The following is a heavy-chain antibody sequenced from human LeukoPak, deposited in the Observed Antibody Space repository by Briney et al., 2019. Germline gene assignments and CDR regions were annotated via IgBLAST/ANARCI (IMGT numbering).Heavy chain of an antibody. CDR1: GFTFSSYW. J-gene: IGHJ4*02. CDR2: INSDGSST. D-gene: IGHD4-17*01. Sequence: AGGSLRLSCAASGFTFSSYWMHWVRQAPGKGLVWVSRINSDGSSTSYADSVKGRFTISRDNSKNTLYLQMSSLRTEDTAVYYCVKSTTVTSFDYWGQGTLVTVSS. V-gene: IGHV3-74*01. CDR3: VKSTTVTSFDY.